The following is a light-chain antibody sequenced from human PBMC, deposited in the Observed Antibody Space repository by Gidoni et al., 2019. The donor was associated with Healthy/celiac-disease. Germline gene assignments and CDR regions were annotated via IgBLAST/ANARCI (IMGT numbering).Light chain of an antibody. CDR2: GAS. Sequence: EIVMTQSPATLSVSPGERATLSCRASQSVSSNLAWYQQKPGQAPRLLIYGASTRATGIPARFSGSGSGTDFTLTISSLQSEDFAVYYCQQYNNWPPWTXGXGTKVEIK. J-gene: IGKJ1*01. V-gene: IGKV3-15*01. CDR1: QSVSSN. CDR3: QQYNNWPPWT.